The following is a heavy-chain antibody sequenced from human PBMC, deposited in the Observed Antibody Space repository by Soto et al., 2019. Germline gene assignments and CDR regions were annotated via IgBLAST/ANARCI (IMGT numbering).Heavy chain of an antibody. CDR2: INPNSTSA. J-gene: IGHJ4*02. CDR1: GYSFTSYY. Sequence: ASVKVSCKASGYSFTSYYLHWVRQAPGQGLEWMGIINPNSTSASYAQKFQGRVTITADKSTSTAYMELSSLRSEDTAVYYCAGFLIAVAGTVYFDYWGQGTLVTVSS. D-gene: IGHD6-19*01. V-gene: IGHV1-46*01. CDR3: AGFLIAVAGTVYFDY.